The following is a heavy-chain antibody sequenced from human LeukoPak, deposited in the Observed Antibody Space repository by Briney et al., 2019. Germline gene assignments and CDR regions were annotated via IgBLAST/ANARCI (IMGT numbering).Heavy chain of an antibody. D-gene: IGHD6-6*01. CDR2: IYPDDSDT. J-gene: IGHJ5*02. CDR3: ARAYTTSSAFKS. Sequence: GESLKISCKGSGYNFAHDWIGWVRQMPGKGLEWMGIIYPDDSDTRYSPSFQGQVTISADKSITTAYLQWSSLKASDTAMYYCARAYTTSSAFKSWGQGTLVTVSS. V-gene: IGHV5-51*01. CDR1: GYNFAHDW.